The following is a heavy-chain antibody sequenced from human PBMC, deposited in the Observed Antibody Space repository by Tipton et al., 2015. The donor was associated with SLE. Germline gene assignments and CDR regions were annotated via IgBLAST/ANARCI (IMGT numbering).Heavy chain of an antibody. J-gene: IGHJ4*02. CDR2: ISAYNGNT. Sequence: QLVQSGAEVKKPGASVKVSCKASGYTFTSYGISWVRQAPGQGLEWMGWISAYNGNTNYAQKLQGRVTMTTDTSTSTAYMELRSLRSDDTAVYYCARDHPYYYDSSGYLGLGYWGQGTLVTVSS. D-gene: IGHD3-22*01. CDR3: ARDHPYYYDSSGYLGLGY. CDR1: GYTFTSYG. V-gene: IGHV1-18*01.